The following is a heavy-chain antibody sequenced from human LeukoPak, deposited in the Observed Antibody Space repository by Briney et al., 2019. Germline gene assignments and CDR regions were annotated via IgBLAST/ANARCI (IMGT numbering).Heavy chain of an antibody. CDR1: GGSISSYY. Sequence: SETLSLTCTVSGGSISSYYWSWIRQPPGKGLEWIGRIYNSGSTNYNPSLKSRVTMSVDTSKNQFSLKLSSVTAADTAVYYCARALGYCTNGVCPGYYYYYYMDVWGKGTTVTVSS. CDR2: IYNSGST. V-gene: IGHV4-4*07. J-gene: IGHJ6*03. CDR3: ARALGYCTNGVCPGYYYYYYMDV. D-gene: IGHD2-8*01.